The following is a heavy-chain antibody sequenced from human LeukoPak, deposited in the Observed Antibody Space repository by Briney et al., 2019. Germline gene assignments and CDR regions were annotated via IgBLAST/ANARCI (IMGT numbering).Heavy chain of an antibody. J-gene: IGHJ4*02. V-gene: IGHV4-59*01. CDR2: IYYSGST. CDR3: ARGVVLTGYPLDF. Sequence: SETLSLTCSVSGGSFSTYYWSWLRQPPGKGLEWIGFIYYSGSTDYNPSLKSRVTISIDTSKKQFSLKLSSVTAADTAVYYCARGVVLTGYPLDFWGRGTLVTVSS. CDR1: GGSFSTYY. D-gene: IGHD3-9*01.